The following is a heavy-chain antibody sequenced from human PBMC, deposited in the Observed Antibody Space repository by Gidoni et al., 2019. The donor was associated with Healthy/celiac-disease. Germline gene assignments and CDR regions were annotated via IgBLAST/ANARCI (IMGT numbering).Heavy chain of an antibody. J-gene: IGHJ6*02. Sequence: QVQLVQSGAEVKKPGASVKVSCKASGYTFTSYDINWVRQATGQGLEWMGWMNPNSGNTGYAQKFQGRVTMTRNTSISTAYMELSSLRSEDTAVYYCARGLALRGVYYYYYGMDVWGQGTTVTVSS. CDR2: MNPNSGNT. CDR1: GYTFTSYD. CDR3: ARGLALRGVYYYYYGMDV. V-gene: IGHV1-8*01. D-gene: IGHD2-8*01.